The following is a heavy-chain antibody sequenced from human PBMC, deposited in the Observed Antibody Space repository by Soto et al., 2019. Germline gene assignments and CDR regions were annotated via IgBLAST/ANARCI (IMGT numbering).Heavy chain of an antibody. D-gene: IGHD6-19*01. Sequence: GESLKISCKGSGYSFTSYWIGWVRQMPGKGLEWMGIIYPGDPDTRYSPSFQGQVTISADKSISTAYLQWSSLKASDTAMYYCARSTYSSGWYPYGVDVWGQGTTVTVSS. CDR3: ARSTYSSGWYPYGVDV. CDR1: GYSFTSYW. J-gene: IGHJ6*02. CDR2: IYPGDPDT. V-gene: IGHV5-51*01.